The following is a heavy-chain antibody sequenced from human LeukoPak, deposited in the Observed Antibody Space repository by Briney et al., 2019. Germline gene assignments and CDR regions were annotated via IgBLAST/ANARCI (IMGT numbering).Heavy chain of an antibody. CDR2: ISAYNGNT. Sequence: ASVTVSCKASGYTFTSYGISWVRQAPGQGREWMGWISAYNGNTNYAQKLQGRVTMTTDTSTSTAYMELRSLRSDDTAVYYCAREISITMVRGVMRWFDPWGQGTLVTVSS. V-gene: IGHV1-18*01. CDR1: GYTFTSYG. D-gene: IGHD3-10*01. CDR3: AREISITMVRGVMRWFDP. J-gene: IGHJ5*02.